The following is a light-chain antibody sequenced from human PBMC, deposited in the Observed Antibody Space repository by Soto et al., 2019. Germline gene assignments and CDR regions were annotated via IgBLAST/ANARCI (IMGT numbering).Light chain of an antibody. J-gene: IGKJ1*01. Sequence: EIVLTQSPGTLSLSPGERATLSCRASQSVSISYLAWYQQKPGQSPRLLIYAASSRATGIPDRFSASGSGTDLSLTISRLEPEDFAVYYCQQYDTSPSTFGKGTKVDI. V-gene: IGKV3-20*01. CDR2: AAS. CDR1: QSVSISY. CDR3: QQYDTSPST.